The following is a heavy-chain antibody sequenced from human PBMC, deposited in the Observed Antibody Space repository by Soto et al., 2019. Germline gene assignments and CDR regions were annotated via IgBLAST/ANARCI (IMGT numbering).Heavy chain of an antibody. V-gene: IGHV4-4*07. CDR3: ARGDTAMVAGGWFDP. CDR2: IYTSGST. CDR1: GGSISSYY. Sequence: SETLSLTCTVSGGSISSYYWSWIRQPAGKGLEWIGRIYTSGSTNYNPSLKSRVTMSVDTSKNQFSLKLSSVTAADTAVYYCARGDTAMVAGGWFDPWGQGTLVTVSS. J-gene: IGHJ5*02. D-gene: IGHD5-18*01.